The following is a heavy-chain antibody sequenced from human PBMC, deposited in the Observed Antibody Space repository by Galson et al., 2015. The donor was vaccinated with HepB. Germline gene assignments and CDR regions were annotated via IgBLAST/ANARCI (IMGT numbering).Heavy chain of an antibody. J-gene: IGHJ6*03. V-gene: IGHV3-33*01. CDR3: ARDNYDFWSGQNYYYYYMDV. CDR1: GFTFSSYG. CDR2: IWYDGSNK. D-gene: IGHD3-3*01. Sequence: SLRLSCAASGFTFSSYGMHWVRQAPGKGLEWVAVIWYDGSNKYYADSVKGRFTIPRDNSKNTLYLQMNSLRAEDTAVYYCARDNYDFWSGQNYYYYYMDVWGKGTTVTVSS.